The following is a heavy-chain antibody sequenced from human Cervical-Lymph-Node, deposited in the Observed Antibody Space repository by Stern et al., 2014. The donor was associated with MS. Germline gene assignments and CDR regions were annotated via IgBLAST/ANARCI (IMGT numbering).Heavy chain of an antibody. J-gene: IGHJ2*01. D-gene: IGHD4-17*01. CDR3: ARMTTVTNWYFDL. CDR2: ISYDSSNK. V-gene: IGHV3-30-3*01. CDR1: GFTFSSSA. Sequence: VQLVESGGGVVQPGRSLRLSCAASGFTFSSSAMHWVRQAPGKGLEWVAVISYDSSNKYYADSVKGRFTISRDNSKNTLYLQMNSLRPEDTAVYYCARMTTVTNWYFDLWGRGTLVTVSS.